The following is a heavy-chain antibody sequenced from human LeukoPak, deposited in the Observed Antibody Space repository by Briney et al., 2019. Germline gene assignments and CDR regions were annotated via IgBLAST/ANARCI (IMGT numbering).Heavy chain of an antibody. D-gene: IGHD3-22*01. CDR1: GFTFSDYY. CDR2: ISSSSSYT. V-gene: IGHV3-11*03. J-gene: IGHJ4*02. CDR3: TRSGYQYYFDY. Sequence: PGGSLRLSCAASGFTFSDYYMSWIRQAPGKGLEWVSYISSSSSYTNYADSVKGRFTISRDNAKNSLYPQMNSLRAEDTAVYYCTRSGYQYYFDYWGQGTLVTVSS.